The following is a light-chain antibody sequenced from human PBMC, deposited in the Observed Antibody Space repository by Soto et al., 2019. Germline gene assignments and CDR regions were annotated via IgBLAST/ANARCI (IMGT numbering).Light chain of an antibody. V-gene: IGKV3-20*01. CDR2: GAT. J-gene: IGKJ5*01. CDR1: QTVSITY. CDR3: QQYGSSPLIS. Sequence: VLTQSPGTLSLSPGESATLSCRASQTVSITYLTWYQQKPGQAPRLLIFGATKRATGIPDRFSGSGSGRDFTLTISGLEPEDFAVYYCQQYGSSPLISFGQGTRLEIK.